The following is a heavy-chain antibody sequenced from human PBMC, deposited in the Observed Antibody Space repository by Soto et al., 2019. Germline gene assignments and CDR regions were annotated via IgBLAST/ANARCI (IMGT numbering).Heavy chain of an antibody. CDR3: ARDLGYYDSSGYYGEGLYYGMDV. J-gene: IGHJ6*02. D-gene: IGHD3-22*01. V-gene: IGHV1-18*01. Sequence: QVQLVQSGAEVKKPGASVKVSCKASGYTFTSYGISWVRQAPGQGLEWMGWISAYNGNTNYAQKLQGRGTMTTDTSTSTAYMELRRLRSDDTAVYYCARDLGYYDSSGYYGEGLYYGMDVWGQGTTVTVSS. CDR1: GYTFTSYG. CDR2: ISAYNGNT.